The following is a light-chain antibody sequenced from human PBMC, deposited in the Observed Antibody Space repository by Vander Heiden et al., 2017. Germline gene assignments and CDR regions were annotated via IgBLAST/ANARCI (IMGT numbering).Light chain of an antibody. J-gene: IGKJ4*01. CDR1: QSIKYY. Sequence: IQLTQSPSTLSASVRDRGNITFRANQSIKYYLNLYQQKPGKAPSLLLYGSTNLQSGVPSRFSCSGTGTDFTLTISSLQPEDFATYSCHQSYTTPQKISFGGGTKVDI. CDR2: GST. CDR3: HQSYTTPQKIS. V-gene: IGKV1-39*01.